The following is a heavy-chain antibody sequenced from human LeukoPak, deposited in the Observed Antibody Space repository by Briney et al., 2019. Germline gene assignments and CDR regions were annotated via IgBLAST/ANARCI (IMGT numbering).Heavy chain of an antibody. D-gene: IGHD1-1*01. CDR2: ISFDSTYK. CDR1: GFTFSSHA. J-gene: IGHJ1*01. CDR3: VAEKGERDFQH. Sequence: GGSLRLSCAASGFTFSSHAMHWVRQAPGKGLEWVAFISFDSTYKNYPDSVKGRFTISRDNSRNTFYLQMNSLRADDTAMCYCVAEKGERDFQHWGRGTLVTVSS. V-gene: IGHV3-30*03.